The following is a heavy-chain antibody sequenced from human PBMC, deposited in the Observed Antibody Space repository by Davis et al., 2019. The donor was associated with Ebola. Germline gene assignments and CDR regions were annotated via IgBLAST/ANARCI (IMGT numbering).Heavy chain of an antibody. D-gene: IGHD5-12*01. CDR3: ARDSSGRGFDI. V-gene: IGHV3-33*01. CDR1: GFTFSSYG. Sequence: GGSLRLSCAASGFTFSSYGMHWVRQAPGKGLEWVAVIWYDGSRKYYGDSVKGRFTISRDNSNNLLYLQMNSLRDEDTAVYYCARDSSGRGFDIWGQGTMVTVSS. CDR2: IWYDGSRK. J-gene: IGHJ3*02.